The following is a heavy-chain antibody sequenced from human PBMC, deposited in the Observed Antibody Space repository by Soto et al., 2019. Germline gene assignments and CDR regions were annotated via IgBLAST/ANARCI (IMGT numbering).Heavy chain of an antibody. D-gene: IGHD3-10*01. J-gene: IGHJ4*02. V-gene: IGHV4-39*07. CDR3: ARVNYYGSGSSIDY. CDR2: IYSSENT. CDR1: GGSVISNSYS. Sequence: SVTLSVTYTVAGGSVISNSYSWGLIRQSPGKGLEWTGTIYSSENTYYNPSLLSRVTISVDTSKNQFSLKLSSVTAADTAVYYCARVNYYGSGSSIDYWGQGTLVTVSS.